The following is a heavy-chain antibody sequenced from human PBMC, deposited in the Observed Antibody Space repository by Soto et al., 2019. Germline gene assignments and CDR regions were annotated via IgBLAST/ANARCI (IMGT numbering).Heavy chain of an antibody. J-gene: IGHJ6*02. CDR1: GYTFTSYG. D-gene: IGHD2-15*01. CDR2: ISAYNGNT. V-gene: IGHV1-18*01. Sequence: QVQLVQSGAEVKKPGASVKVSCKASGYTFTSYGISWVRQAPGQGLEWMGWISAYNGNTNYAQKLQGRVTMTTDTSTSTAYMELRSLRSDDTAVYYCAREGVGERRGIVVVVAATSYYYGMDVWGQGTTVTVSS. CDR3: AREGVGERRGIVVVVAATSYYYGMDV.